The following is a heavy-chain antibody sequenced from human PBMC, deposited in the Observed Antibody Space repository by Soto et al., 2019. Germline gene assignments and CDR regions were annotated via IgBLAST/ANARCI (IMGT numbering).Heavy chain of an antibody. CDR1: GFTFSSYA. Sequence: QVPLVESGGGVVQPGRSLRLSCAASGFTFSSYAMHWVRQAPGKGLEWVAVISYDGSNKYYADSVKGRFTISRDNSKNTLYLQMNSLRAEDTAVYYCAREGLGYYYYGMDVWGQGTTVTVSS. CDR2: ISYDGSNK. CDR3: AREGLGYYYYGMDV. V-gene: IGHV3-30-3*01. J-gene: IGHJ6*02.